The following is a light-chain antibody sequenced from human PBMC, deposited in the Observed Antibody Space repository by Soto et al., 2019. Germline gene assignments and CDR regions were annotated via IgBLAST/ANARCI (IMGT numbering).Light chain of an antibody. Sequence: MTQSPSTLSGSVGDRVTITCRASQTISSWLAWYQQKPGKAPKLLTYKASTLKSGVPSRFSGSGSGTEFTLTISSLQPDDFATYYCQHYNSYSEAFGQGTKVDIK. V-gene: IGKV1-5*03. J-gene: IGKJ1*01. CDR2: KAS. CDR3: QHYNSYSEA. CDR1: QTISSW.